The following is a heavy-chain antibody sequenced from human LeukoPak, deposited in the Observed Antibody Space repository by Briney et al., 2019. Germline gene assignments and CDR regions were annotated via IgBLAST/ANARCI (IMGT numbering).Heavy chain of an antibody. CDR1: GGSISSYY. CDR2: IYYSGST. D-gene: IGHD2-15*01. Sequence: PSETLSLTCTVSGGSISSYYWSWIRQPPGKGLEWIGYIYYSGSTNYNPSLKSRVTISVDTSKNQFSLKLSSVTAADTAVYYCARAAYCSGGSCYSDWFDPWGQGTLVTVSS. J-gene: IGHJ5*02. CDR3: ARAAYCSGGSCYSDWFDP. V-gene: IGHV4-59*01.